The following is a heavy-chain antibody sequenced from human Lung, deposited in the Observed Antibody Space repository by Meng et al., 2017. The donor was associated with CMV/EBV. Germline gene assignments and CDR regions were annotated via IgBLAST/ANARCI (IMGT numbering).Heavy chain of an antibody. J-gene: IGHJ4*02. Sequence: ASXXVSXKASGYIFTKYGVNWMRQAPGQGPEWMGWISAYNGDTMYAPKVQGRVTMTTDSSTSTAYMELRGLRSDDTAVYYCARDAGTIAVSGIGDYGGQGKXVTVSS. CDR3: ARDAGTIAVSGIGDY. D-gene: IGHD6-19*01. CDR1: GYIFTKYG. V-gene: IGHV1-18*01. CDR2: ISAYNGDT.